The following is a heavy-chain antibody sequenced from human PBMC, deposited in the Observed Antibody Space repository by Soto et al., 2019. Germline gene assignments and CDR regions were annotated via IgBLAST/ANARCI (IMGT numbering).Heavy chain of an antibody. CDR2: IIPIFGTA. V-gene: IGHV1-69*13. D-gene: IGHD3-3*01. J-gene: IGHJ6*02. Sequence: GASVKVSCKASGGTFSSYAISWVRQAPGQGLEWMGGIIPIFGTANYAQKFQGRVTITADESTSTAYMELSSLRSEDTAVYYCAREGGRSRNFWSGSHYLMDCCGQGTKVTVSS. CDR3: AREGGRSRNFWSGSHYLMDC. CDR1: GGTFSSYA.